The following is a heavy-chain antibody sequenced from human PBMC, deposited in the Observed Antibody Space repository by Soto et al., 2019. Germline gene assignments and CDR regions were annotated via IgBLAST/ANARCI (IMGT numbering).Heavy chain of an antibody. J-gene: IGHJ4*02. D-gene: IGHD6-19*01. CDR1: GFTVSSNY. CDR3: GFSGWYDPPFDY. CDR2: IYTAGSI. V-gene: IGHV3-66*01. Sequence: EVQLVESGGGLVQPGGSLRLSCVASGFTVSSNYMTWVRQAPGKGLEWVSVIYTAGSIYYADSVKGRFTISRDNSKNTLHLQMNSLRAEDTAVYYCGFSGWYDPPFDYWGQGTLVTVSS.